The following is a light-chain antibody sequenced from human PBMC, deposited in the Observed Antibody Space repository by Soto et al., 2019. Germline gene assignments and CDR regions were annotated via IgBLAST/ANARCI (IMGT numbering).Light chain of an antibody. CDR3: QQVNGYPRDIT. J-gene: IGKJ4*01. CDR1: QSISSY. Sequence: DIQMTQSPSSLSASVGDRVTITCRASQSISSYLNWYQQKPGKAPKLLNYAASTLQSGVPSRFSGSGSVTDFTLTISSLQPEDFATYYCQQVNGYPRDITFGGGTRVEIK. V-gene: IGKV1-39*01. CDR2: AAS.